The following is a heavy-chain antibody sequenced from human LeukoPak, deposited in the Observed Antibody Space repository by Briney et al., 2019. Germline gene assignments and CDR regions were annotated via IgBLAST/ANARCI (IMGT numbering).Heavy chain of an antibody. CDR1: GASVSRNW. V-gene: IGHV4-4*02. D-gene: IGHD6-13*01. Sequence: SETLSLTCTVSGASVSRNWWSWVRQPPGKGLEWIGEIHHSGGTNYNPSLKSRVTMSLDNSNNHFSLKLSSVTAADTAVYYCARGQQLVLWFDYWGQGTLVTVSS. CDR3: ARGQQLVLWFDY. CDR2: IHHSGGT. J-gene: IGHJ4*02.